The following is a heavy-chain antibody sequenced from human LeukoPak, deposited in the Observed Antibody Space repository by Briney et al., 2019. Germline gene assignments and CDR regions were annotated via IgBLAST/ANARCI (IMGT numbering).Heavy chain of an antibody. J-gene: IGHJ4*02. V-gene: IGHV3-7*03. Sequence: GGSLRLSCAASGFTFSDYVMTWVRQAPGKGLEWVANVKRDGSEKCYVDSVKGRFTISRDNAKNSLDLQMNSLRVEDTAVYYCARLGPASSGWPESFDYWGQGTLVTVSS. CDR3: ARLGPASSGWPESFDY. CDR1: GFTFSDYV. D-gene: IGHD6-19*01. CDR2: VKRDGSEK.